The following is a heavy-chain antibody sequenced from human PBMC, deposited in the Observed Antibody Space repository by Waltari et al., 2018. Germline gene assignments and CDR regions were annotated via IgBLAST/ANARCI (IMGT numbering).Heavy chain of an antibody. Sequence: QVQLQQWGAGLLKPSETLSLTCAVYGGSFSGYYWSWIRQPPGKGLEWIGEINHSGGTNYNPSLKSRVTISVDTSKNQFSLKLSSVTAADTAVYYCARVGSGHILGYWGQGTLVTVSS. CDR1: GGSFSGYY. CDR2: INHSGGT. V-gene: IGHV4-34*01. J-gene: IGHJ4*02. D-gene: IGHD2-15*01. CDR3: ARVGSGHILGY.